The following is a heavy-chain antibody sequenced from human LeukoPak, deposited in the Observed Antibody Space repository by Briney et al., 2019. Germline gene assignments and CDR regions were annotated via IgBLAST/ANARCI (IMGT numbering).Heavy chain of an antibody. D-gene: IGHD5-18*01. V-gene: IGHV4-34*09. Sequence: SETLSLTCAVYGGSFSGYYWSWIRQPPGKGLEWIGEINHSGSTNYNPSLKSRVTISVDTSKNQFSLKLSSVTAADTAVYYCARDQSVQLWGIDIWGQGTMVTVSS. CDR1: GGSFSGYY. CDR3: ARDQSVQLWGIDI. J-gene: IGHJ3*02. CDR2: INHSGST.